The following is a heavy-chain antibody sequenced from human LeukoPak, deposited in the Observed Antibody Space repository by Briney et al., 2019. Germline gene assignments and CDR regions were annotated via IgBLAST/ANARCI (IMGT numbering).Heavy chain of an antibody. CDR2: TYYRSKWNN. CDR3: ARLVGASWFDS. V-gene: IGHV6-1*01. Sequence: SQTLSLTCAISGDIVSTNSATWTWLRQSPSRGLEWLGRTYYRSKWNNDYAVSMKSRITINPDTSKNQFSLQLNSVTPEDTAVYYCARLVGASWFDSWGQGTLVTVSS. CDR1: GDIVSTNSAT. D-gene: IGHD1-26*01. J-gene: IGHJ5*01.